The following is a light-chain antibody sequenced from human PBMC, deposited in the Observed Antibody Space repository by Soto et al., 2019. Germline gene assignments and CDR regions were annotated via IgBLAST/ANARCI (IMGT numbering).Light chain of an antibody. V-gene: IGLV3-27*01. Sequence: SYELTQPSSVSVSPGQTARITCSGDILAKKYARWFQQKPGQAPVLVIYKDTERPSGIPERFSASFSGTTVTLTISGAQIEDEADYYCYSATDNNWVFGGGTKLTVL. J-gene: IGLJ3*02. CDR1: ILAKKY. CDR2: KDT. CDR3: YSATDNNWV.